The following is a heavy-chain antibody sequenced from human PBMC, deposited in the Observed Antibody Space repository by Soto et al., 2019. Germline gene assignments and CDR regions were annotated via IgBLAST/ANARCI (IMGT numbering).Heavy chain of an antibody. Sequence: EVQLLESGGGLVQPGGSLRLSCAASKFTFNNYAISWVRQAPGKGLEWVSAISGSGYHTYYADSVKGRFTISRDNSKNTLCLQMNSLRAEDTALYYCAKDPADVVRESNWFDPWGQGTLVTVSS. CDR1: KFTFNNYA. V-gene: IGHV3-23*01. J-gene: IGHJ5*02. D-gene: IGHD1-26*01. CDR2: ISGSGYHT. CDR3: AKDPADVVRESNWFDP.